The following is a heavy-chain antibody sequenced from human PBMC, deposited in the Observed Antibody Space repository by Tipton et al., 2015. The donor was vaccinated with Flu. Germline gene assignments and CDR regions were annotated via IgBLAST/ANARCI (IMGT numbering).Heavy chain of an antibody. CDR1: GGSISSYY. Sequence: TLSLTCTVSGGSISSYYWSWIRQPPGKGLEWIGEINHSGSTNYNPSLKSRVTISVDTSKNQFSLKLSSVTAADTAVYYCARGLGVVVAVAFDIWGPRDNDHRLF. CDR2: INHSGST. CDR3: ARGLGVVVAVAFDI. J-gene: IGHJ3*02. D-gene: IGHD2-15*01. V-gene: IGHV4-34*01.